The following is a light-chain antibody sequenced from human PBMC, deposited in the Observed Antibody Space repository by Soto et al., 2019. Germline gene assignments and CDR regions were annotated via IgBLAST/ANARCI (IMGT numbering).Light chain of an antibody. V-gene: IGKV3-11*01. CDR3: QQRRNWPPVT. CDR2: DTS. Sequence: ETVLTQSPATLSLSPGERATLSCRASQNVDIYLAWYQQKPGQAPRLLIYDTSNRAIGIPVRFSGSGSGTDFTLTISSLEPEDSAVYYCQQRRNWPPVTFGQGTKVEVK. J-gene: IGKJ1*01. CDR1: QNVDIY.